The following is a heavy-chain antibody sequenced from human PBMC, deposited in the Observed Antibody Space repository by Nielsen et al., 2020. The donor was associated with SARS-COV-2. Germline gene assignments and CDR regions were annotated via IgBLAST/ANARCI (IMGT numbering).Heavy chain of an antibody. V-gene: IGHV1-24*01. CDR2: FDPEDAET. J-gene: IGHJ6*02. Sequence: ASVKVPCKVSGYTLTELSMHWVRQAPGKGLVWMGAFDPEDAETISAQKFQGRVTMTEDTSTDTAYMELSSLRSEDTAVYYCATSPAITGTNVNYYYYYGMDVWGQGTTVTVSS. CDR1: GYTLTELS. CDR3: ATSPAITGTNVNYYYYYGMDV. D-gene: IGHD1-20*01.